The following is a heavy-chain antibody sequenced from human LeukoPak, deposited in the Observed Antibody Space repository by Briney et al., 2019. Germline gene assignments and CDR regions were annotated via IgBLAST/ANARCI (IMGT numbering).Heavy chain of an antibody. D-gene: IGHD5-12*01. Sequence: PGGSLRLSCVASGFTVSSYWMNWVRQAPGKGLEWVANIKQDGSEKYYVDSVKGRFTISRDNAKNSLYLQMNSLRAEDTAIYYCVGGSGYWGQGTLVTVSS. CDR1: GFTVSSYW. J-gene: IGHJ4*02. CDR3: VGGSGY. V-gene: IGHV3-7*01. CDR2: IKQDGSEK.